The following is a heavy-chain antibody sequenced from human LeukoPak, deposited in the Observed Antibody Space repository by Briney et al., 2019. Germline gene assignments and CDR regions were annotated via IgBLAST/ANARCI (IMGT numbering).Heavy chain of an antibody. CDR2: IRYDDSIK. V-gene: IGHV3-30*02. Sequence: GGSLRLSCAASGFSFSRYWMSWVRQAPGKGLEWVAYIRYDDSIKYYADSVRGRFTISRDSSKNTLLLQMNSLKAEDTAIYYCAKNSGNYFEYWGQGTLVIVSS. CDR1: GFSFSRYW. D-gene: IGHD1-26*01. CDR3: AKNSGNYFEY. J-gene: IGHJ4*02.